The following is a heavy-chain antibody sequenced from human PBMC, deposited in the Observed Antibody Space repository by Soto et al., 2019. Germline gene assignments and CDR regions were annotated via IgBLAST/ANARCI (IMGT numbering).Heavy chain of an antibody. J-gene: IGHJ4*02. V-gene: IGHV3-23*01. Sequence: GGSLRLSCAASGFTFSSYAMSWVRQAPGKGLEWVSAISGSGGSTYYADSVKGRFTISRDNSKNTLYLQMNSLRAEDTAVYYCAKDLSFIAADTGDLDYWGQGTLVTVSS. D-gene: IGHD6-13*01. CDR2: ISGSGGST. CDR3: AKDLSFIAADTGDLDY. CDR1: GFTFSSYA.